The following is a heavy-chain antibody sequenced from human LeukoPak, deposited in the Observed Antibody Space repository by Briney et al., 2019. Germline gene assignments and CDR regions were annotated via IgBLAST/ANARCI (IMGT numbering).Heavy chain of an antibody. Sequence: SETLSLTCTVSGGSISSSSYYWGWIRQPPGKGLEWIGSIYYSGSTYYNPSLKSRVAISVDTSKNQFSLKLSSVTAADTAVYYCARVTSRGIVVVPAALHWFDPWGQGTLVTVSS. J-gene: IGHJ5*02. V-gene: IGHV4-39*01. CDR1: GGSISSSSYY. D-gene: IGHD2-2*01. CDR3: ARVTSRGIVVVPAALHWFDP. CDR2: IYYSGST.